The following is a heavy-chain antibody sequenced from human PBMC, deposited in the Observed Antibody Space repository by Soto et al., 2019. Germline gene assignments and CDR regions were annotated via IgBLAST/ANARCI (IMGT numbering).Heavy chain of an antibody. CDR3: TSYSPGVRTIFAVDY. CDR2: FESRGDGGTT. J-gene: IGHJ4*02. CDR1: GFTFSHAW. Sequence: EVQLVESGGGLVNPGGSLRLSCAASGFTFSHAWMNWVRQAPGGRLERVARFESRGDGGTTDYAAPVTGRFNISRDDSTNAQCMQTDSLKIEDTTVYFCTSYSPGVRTIFAVDYWGQGILVTDSS. V-gene: IGHV3-15*07. D-gene: IGHD3-10*02.